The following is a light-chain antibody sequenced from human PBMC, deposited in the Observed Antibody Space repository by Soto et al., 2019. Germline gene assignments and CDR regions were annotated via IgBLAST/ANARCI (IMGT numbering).Light chain of an antibody. CDR1: RGINVW. CDR2: AAS. Sequence: DIQMTQSPSSVFASVGDTVTITCRASRGINVWVAWYQKKPGKGPQLLIYAASTLQNGVPSRFSRSGSGTDLTLTITSLQPEDFAPYYCQKANSFPRTFGQGTKLEL. J-gene: IGKJ2*01. V-gene: IGKV1-12*01. CDR3: QKANSFPRT.